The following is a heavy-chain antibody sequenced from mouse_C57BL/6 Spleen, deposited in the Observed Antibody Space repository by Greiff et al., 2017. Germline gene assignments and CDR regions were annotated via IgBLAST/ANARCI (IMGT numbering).Heavy chain of an antibody. CDR1: GYTFTSYG. Sequence: QVQLKESGAELARPGASVKLSCKASGYTFTSYGISWVKQRTGQGLEWIGEIYPRSGNTYYNEKFKGKATLTADKSSSTAYMELRSLTSEDSAVYFCAGTAQVSWFAYWGQGTLVTVSA. J-gene: IGHJ3*01. CDR3: AGTAQVSWFAY. V-gene: IGHV1-81*01. CDR2: IYPRSGNT. D-gene: IGHD3-2*02.